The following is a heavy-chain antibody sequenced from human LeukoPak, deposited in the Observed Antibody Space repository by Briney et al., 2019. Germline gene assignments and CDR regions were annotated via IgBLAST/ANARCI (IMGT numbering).Heavy chain of an antibody. V-gene: IGHV3-30*18. D-gene: IGHD3-22*01. Sequence: GGSLRFSCAASGFTFSSYGMHWVRQAPGKGLEWVAVISYDGSNKYYADSVKGRFTISRDNSKNTLYLQMNSLRAEDTAVYYCANRGNYYDSSGYYYWGQGTLVTVSS. CDR2: ISYDGSNK. J-gene: IGHJ4*02. CDR1: GFTFSSYG. CDR3: ANRGNYYDSSGYYY.